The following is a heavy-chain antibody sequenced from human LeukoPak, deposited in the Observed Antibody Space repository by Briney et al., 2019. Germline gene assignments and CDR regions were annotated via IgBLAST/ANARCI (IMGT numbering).Heavy chain of an antibody. Sequence: ASVKVSCKASGYTFTSYDINWVRQATGQGLEWMGWMKPNSGNTGYAQKFQGGVTMTRNTSISTAYMELSSLRSEDTAVYYCARADSSGYFLYGMDVWGQGTTVTVSS. D-gene: IGHD3-22*01. CDR2: MKPNSGNT. V-gene: IGHV1-8*01. J-gene: IGHJ6*02. CDR1: GYTFTSYD. CDR3: ARADSSGYFLYGMDV.